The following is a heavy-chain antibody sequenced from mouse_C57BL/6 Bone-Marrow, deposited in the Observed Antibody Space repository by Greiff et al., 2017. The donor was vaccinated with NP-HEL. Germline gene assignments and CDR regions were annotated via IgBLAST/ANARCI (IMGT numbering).Heavy chain of an antibody. V-gene: IGHV5-12*01. Sequence: EVKLVESGGGLVQPGGSLKLSCAASGFTFSDYYMYWVRQTPEKRLEWVAYISNGGGSTYYPDTVKGRFTISRDNAKNTLYLQMSRLKSEDTAMYYCARHEGWGFAYWGQGTLVTVSA. D-gene: IGHD2-3*01. CDR2: ISNGGGST. CDR1: GFTFSDYY. J-gene: IGHJ3*01. CDR3: ARHEGWGFAY.